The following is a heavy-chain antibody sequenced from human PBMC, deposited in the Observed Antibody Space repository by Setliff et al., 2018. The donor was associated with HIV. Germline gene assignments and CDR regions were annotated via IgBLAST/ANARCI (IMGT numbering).Heavy chain of an antibody. CDR1: GGSINSGTYY. J-gene: IGHJ3*02. D-gene: IGHD3-10*01. CDR3: GFGEYKGAFDI. Sequence: SETLSLTCTVSGGSINSGTYYWSWIRRPAGKGLEWIGKVNHSGSTKYNPSLKSRATISVDTSKKQFSLRVKSVTAADTAMYYCGFGEYKGAFDIWGQGTMVTVSS. CDR2: VNHSGST. V-gene: IGHV4-61*10.